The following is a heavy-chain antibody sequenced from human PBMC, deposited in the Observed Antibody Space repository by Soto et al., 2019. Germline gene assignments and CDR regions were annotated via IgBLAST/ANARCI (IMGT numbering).Heavy chain of an antibody. D-gene: IGHD6-13*01. J-gene: IGHJ4*02. Sequence: ASETLSLTCTVSGGSISSYYWSWIRQPPGKGLEWIGYIYYSGSTNYNPSLKSRVTISVDTSKNQFSLKLSSVTAADTAVYYCARRIAAAGTWIFPLWGQRTLVTVSS. CDR2: IYYSGST. CDR1: GGSISSYY. CDR3: ARRIAAAGTWIFPL. V-gene: IGHV4-59*08.